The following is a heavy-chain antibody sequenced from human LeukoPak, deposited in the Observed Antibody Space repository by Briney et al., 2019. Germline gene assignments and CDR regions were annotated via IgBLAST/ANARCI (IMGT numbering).Heavy chain of an antibody. CDR2: IMQDGSEK. CDR3: ARRYCGGDSHSPYFDY. Sequence: GGSLRLSCAASGFTFSNYWMSWVRQAPGKGLEWVANIMQDGSEKYYVDSVKGRFTISRDNAKNSLYLQMNSLRAEDTAVYYCARRYCGGDSHSPYFDYWGQGTLVTVSS. D-gene: IGHD2-21*02. V-gene: IGHV3-7*01. J-gene: IGHJ4*02. CDR1: GFTFSNYW.